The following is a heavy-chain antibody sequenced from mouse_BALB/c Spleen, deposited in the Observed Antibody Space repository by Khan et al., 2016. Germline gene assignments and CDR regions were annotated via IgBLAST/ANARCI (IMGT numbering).Heavy chain of an antibody. V-gene: IGHV1-87*01. J-gene: IGHJ3*01. CDR3: ADALFVY. CDR2: IYPGDGDT. Sequence: QMQLEESEAELARPGASVRLSCKASGYTSANYWMQWVKQRPGQGLEWIGSIYPGDGDTRYSQKFKDKATLTADKSSSSAYMHLRSVASEDSAVYYCADALFVYWGQGTLVTVSA. CDR1: GYTSANYW.